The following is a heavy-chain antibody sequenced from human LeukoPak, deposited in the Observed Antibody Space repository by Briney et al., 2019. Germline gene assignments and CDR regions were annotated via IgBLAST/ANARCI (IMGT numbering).Heavy chain of an antibody. CDR2: IIPIFGTA. J-gene: IGHJ1*01. CDR3: ARGSSSQYFRF. V-gene: IGHV1-69*13. CDR1: GGTFSSYA. D-gene: IGHD3-10*01. Sequence: SVKVSCKASGGTFSSYAISWVRQAPGQGLEWMGGIIPIFGTANYAQKFQGRVTITADESTSTAYVELTSLRSDDTAIYFCARGSSSQYFRFWGQGTLVTVSS.